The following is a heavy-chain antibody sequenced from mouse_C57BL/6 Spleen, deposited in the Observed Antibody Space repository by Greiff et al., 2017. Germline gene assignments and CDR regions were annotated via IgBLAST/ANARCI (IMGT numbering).Heavy chain of an antibody. Sequence: EVQGVESGEGLVKPGGSLKLSCAASGFTFSSYAMSWVRQTPEKRLEWVAYISSGGDYIYYADTVKGRFTISRDNARNTLYLQMSSLKSEDTAMYYCTRPITTVAWDYWGQGTSVTVSS. CDR3: TRPITTVAWDY. D-gene: IGHD1-1*01. J-gene: IGHJ4*01. CDR1: GFTFSSYA. V-gene: IGHV5-9-1*02. CDR2: ISSGGDYI.